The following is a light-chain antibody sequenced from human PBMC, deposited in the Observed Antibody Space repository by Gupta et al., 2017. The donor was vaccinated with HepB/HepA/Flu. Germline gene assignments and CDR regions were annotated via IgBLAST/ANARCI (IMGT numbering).Light chain of an antibody. V-gene: IGKV3-20*01. J-gene: IGKJ1*01. Sequence: EIVFPQSPGTLSLSPGERATLSCRASQSVSSIYLAWYHQKPGQAPRLLIYGTSSRATDIPDRFSGSGSGTDFTLTISRLEPEDFAVYYCQQHVTLPWTFGQGTKVEFK. CDR1: QSVSSIY. CDR3: QQHVTLPWT. CDR2: GTS.